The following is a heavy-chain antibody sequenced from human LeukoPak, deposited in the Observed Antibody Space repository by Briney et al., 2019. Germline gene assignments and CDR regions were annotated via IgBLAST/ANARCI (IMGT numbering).Heavy chain of an antibody. V-gene: IGHV3-53*01. Sequence: GGSLRLSCAASGFTVSSNYMSWVRQAPGKGLEWVSVIYSGGSTYYADSVKGRFTISRHNSKNTLYLQMNSLMAEDTAVYYCARAMRSQFRLYYYYYYMDVWGKGTTVTVSS. CDR3: ARAMRSQFRLYYYYYYMDV. CDR2: IYSGGST. J-gene: IGHJ6*03. D-gene: IGHD2-2*01. CDR1: GFTVSSNY.